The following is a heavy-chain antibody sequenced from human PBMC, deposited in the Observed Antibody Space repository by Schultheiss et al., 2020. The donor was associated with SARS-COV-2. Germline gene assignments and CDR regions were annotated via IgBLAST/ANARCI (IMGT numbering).Heavy chain of an antibody. J-gene: IGHJ5*02. CDR1: GGSISSSSYY. V-gene: IGHV4-39*01. CDR3: ARHPLMVPQPKNWFDP. Sequence: SETLSLTCTVSGGSISSSSYYWGWIRQPPGKGLEWIGEINHSGSTNYNPSLKSRVTISVDTSKNQFSLKLSSVTAADTAVYYCARHPLMVPQPKNWFDPWGQGTLVTVSS. D-gene: IGHD3-10*01. CDR2: INHSGST.